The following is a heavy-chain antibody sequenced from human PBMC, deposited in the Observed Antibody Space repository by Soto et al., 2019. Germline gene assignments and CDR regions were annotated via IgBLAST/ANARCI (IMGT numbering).Heavy chain of an antibody. CDR3: AREGGDGIDY. Sequence: PSETLSLTCTVSGGSIRSGSHYWSWIRQHPGKGLEWIGYIYYSGSTYYNPSLKSRITISISTSKNQFSLKLTSVTAADTAVYYCAREGGDGIDYWGQGTPVTVSS. J-gene: IGHJ4*02. V-gene: IGHV4-31*03. CDR2: IYYSGST. D-gene: IGHD3-16*01. CDR1: GGSIRSGSHY.